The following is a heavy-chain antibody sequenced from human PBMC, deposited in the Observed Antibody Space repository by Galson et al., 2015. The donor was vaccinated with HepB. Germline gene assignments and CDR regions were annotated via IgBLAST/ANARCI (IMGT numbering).Heavy chain of an antibody. J-gene: IGHJ4*02. CDR1: GYTFTSYY. Sequence: SVKVSCKASGYTFTSYYMHWVRQAPGQGLEWMGIINPSGGSTSYAQKFQGRVTMTRDTSTSTVYMELSSLRSEDTAVYYCASSTMVRGVIGYWGQGTLVTVSS. CDR2: INPSGGST. V-gene: IGHV1-46*03. D-gene: IGHD3-10*01. CDR3: ASSTMVRGVIGY.